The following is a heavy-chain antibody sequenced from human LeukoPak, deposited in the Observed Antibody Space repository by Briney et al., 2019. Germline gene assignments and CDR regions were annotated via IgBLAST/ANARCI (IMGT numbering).Heavy chain of an antibody. D-gene: IGHD6-13*01. CDR2: IYHRGST. CDR3: ARGGLAAAAGWFDP. CDR1: GGSISSGGYS. Sequence: PSQTLSLTCAVSGGSISSGGYSWSWIRQPPGKGLEWIGYIYHRGSTYYNPSLKSRVTISVDRSKNQFSLKLSSVTAADTAVYYCARGGLAAAAGWFDPWGQGTLVTVSS. J-gene: IGHJ5*02. V-gene: IGHV4-30-2*01.